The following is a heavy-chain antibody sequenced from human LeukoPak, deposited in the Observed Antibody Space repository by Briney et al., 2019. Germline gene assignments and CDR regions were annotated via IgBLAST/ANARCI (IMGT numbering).Heavy chain of an antibody. D-gene: IGHD2-2*01. V-gene: IGHV4-31*03. Sequence: PSETLSLTCTVSGGSVSSGSYYWSWIRQHPGEGLEWIGYIFYSGSTYYNPSLKSRVTISVDTSKNQFSLKLSSVTAADTAVYYCARQRRYCSSTSCYFGYYGLDVWGQGTTVTGSS. CDR2: IFYSGST. CDR3: ARQRRYCSSTSCYFGYYGLDV. J-gene: IGHJ6*02. CDR1: GGSVSSGSYY.